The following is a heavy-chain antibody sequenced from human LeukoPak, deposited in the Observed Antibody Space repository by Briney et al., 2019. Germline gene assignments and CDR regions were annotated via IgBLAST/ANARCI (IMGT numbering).Heavy chain of an antibody. Sequence: GGSLRLSCTAYGFTFSIYSMSWVRQAPGKGLEWVSYISSTSNTIYYADSVKGRFTISRDNAKNSLYLQMNSLRDEDTAVYYCARDSLGGYWGQGTLVTVSS. CDR3: ARDSLGGY. CDR1: GFTFSIYS. D-gene: IGHD2-15*01. CDR2: ISSTSNTI. V-gene: IGHV3-48*02. J-gene: IGHJ4*02.